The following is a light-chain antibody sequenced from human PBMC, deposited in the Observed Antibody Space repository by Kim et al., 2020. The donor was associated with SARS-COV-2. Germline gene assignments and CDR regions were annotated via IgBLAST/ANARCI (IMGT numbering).Light chain of an antibody. CDR3: SSYTSSSTLV. Sequence: GQSITISCSGTSSDVCGYNYVSWYQQHPGKAPKLMIYDVSNRPSGVSNRFSGSKSDNTASLTISGLQAEDEADYYCSSYTSSSTLVFGGGTKLTVL. CDR2: DVS. V-gene: IGLV2-14*03. J-gene: IGLJ2*01. CDR1: SSDVCGYNY.